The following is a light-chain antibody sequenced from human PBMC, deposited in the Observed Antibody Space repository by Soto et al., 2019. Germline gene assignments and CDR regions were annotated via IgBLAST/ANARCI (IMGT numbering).Light chain of an antibody. V-gene: IGLV2-14*01. J-gene: IGLJ1*01. CDR2: EVS. Sequence: QSVLTQPASVSGSPGQSITISCTGTSSDIGAYNYVSWYQQHPGKAPKLVISEVSNRPSGVSNRFSGSKSGNTASLTISGLQAEDEADYYCSSYTSSNTYVFAAGTKLTVL. CDR1: SSDIGAYNY. CDR3: SSYTSSNTYV.